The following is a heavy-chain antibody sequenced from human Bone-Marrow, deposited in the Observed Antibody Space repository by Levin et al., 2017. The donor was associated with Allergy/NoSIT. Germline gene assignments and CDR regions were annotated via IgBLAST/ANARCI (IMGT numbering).Heavy chain of an antibody. D-gene: IGHD4/OR15-4a*01. CDR2: IYPDDSDV. V-gene: IGHV5-51*01. Sequence: PGGSLRLSCKASGYTFTNFWIGWVRQMPGKGLEWMGIIYPDDSDVRYSPSFQGQVTISADKSISTASLQWSSLKASDTAIYYCAGSIDYGIVNFDYWGQGTLVTVSS. J-gene: IGHJ4*02. CDR1: GYTFTNFW. CDR3: AGSIDYGIVNFDY.